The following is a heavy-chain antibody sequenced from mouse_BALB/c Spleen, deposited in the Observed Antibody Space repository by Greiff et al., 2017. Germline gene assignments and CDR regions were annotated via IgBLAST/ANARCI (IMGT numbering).Heavy chain of an antibody. CDR2: ISSGGGST. V-gene: IGHV5-12-1*01. Sequence: DVKLVESGGGLVKPGGSLKLSCAASGFAFSSYDMSWVRQTPEKRLEWVAYISSGGGSTYYPDTVKGRFTISRDNAKNTLYLQMSSLKSEDTAMYYCARHEDDGYSFDYWGQGTTLTVSS. CDR3: ARHEDDGYSFDY. CDR1: GFAFSSYD. D-gene: IGHD2-3*01. J-gene: IGHJ2*01.